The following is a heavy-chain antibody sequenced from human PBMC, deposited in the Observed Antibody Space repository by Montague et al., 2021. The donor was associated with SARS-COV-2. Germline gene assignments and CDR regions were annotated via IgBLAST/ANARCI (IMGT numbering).Heavy chain of an antibody. CDR1: DASISTSNY. D-gene: IGHD1-1*01. Sequence: SETLSLTCSVSDASISTSNYWGWLRQTPGKGLEWIASIHFTGTTYYKPSLKSRVTISVDTSKNQFSLKLTSLTAADTAIYFCARDRNEGYDRFFDYWGQGTLATLSS. V-gene: IGHV4-39*07. J-gene: IGHJ4*02. CDR3: ARDRNEGYDRFFDY. CDR2: IHFTGTT.